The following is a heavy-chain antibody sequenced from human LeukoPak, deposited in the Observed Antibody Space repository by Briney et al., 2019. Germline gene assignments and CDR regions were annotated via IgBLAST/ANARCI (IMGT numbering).Heavy chain of an antibody. CDR3: AREPRGYSGYDFGDAFDI. Sequence: SETLSLTCTVSGGSISSYYWSWIRQPPGKGLEWIGYIYYSGSTNYNPSLKSRVTISVDTSKNQFSLKLSSVTAADTAVYYCAREPRGYSGYDFGDAFDIWGQGTMVTVSS. J-gene: IGHJ3*02. CDR2: IYYSGST. D-gene: IGHD5-12*01. CDR1: GGSISSYY. V-gene: IGHV4-59*01.